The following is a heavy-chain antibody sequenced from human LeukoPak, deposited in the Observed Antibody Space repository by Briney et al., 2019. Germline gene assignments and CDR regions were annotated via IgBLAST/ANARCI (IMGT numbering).Heavy chain of an antibody. Sequence: GGSLRLSCAASGFTFSGYAMNWVRQAPGKGLEWVSSISSSSSYIYYADSVKGRFTISRDNAKNSLYLQMNSLRAEDTAVYYCARDYSSYGFDYWGQGTLVTVSS. J-gene: IGHJ4*02. D-gene: IGHD6-6*01. CDR1: GFTFSGYA. CDR2: ISSSSSYI. CDR3: ARDYSSYGFDY. V-gene: IGHV3-21*01.